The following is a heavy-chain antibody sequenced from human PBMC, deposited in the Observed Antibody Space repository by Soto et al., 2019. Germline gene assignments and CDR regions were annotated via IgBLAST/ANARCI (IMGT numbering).Heavy chain of an antibody. CDR2: ISVGGGAT. Sequence: PAGSLTLSCVVPGLTFSTYAMNWVRHAPGKGLEWVSYISVGGGATYYADPVKGRFTISRDNSKNTLYLQMNSLRAEDTAVYFCAKIYDTGAYWGSDDYIFGMDVWGQGTTVTVSS. D-gene: IGHD2-8*02. V-gene: IGHV3-23*01. CDR1: GLTFSTYA. CDR3: AKIYDTGAYWGSDDYIFGMDV. J-gene: IGHJ6*02.